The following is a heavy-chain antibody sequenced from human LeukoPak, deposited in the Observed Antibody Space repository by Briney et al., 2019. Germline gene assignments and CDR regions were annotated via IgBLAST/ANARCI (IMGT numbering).Heavy chain of an antibody. Sequence: GGSLRLSCAASGFTFSSYGMHWVRQAPGKGLEWVAAISYDGSNKYYADSVKGRFTISRDNSKNTLYLQMNSLRAEDTAVYYCAKDRYYDSSGYFDYWGQGTLVTVSS. V-gene: IGHV3-30*18. CDR1: GFTFSSYG. CDR2: ISYDGSNK. D-gene: IGHD3-22*01. J-gene: IGHJ4*02. CDR3: AKDRYYDSSGYFDY.